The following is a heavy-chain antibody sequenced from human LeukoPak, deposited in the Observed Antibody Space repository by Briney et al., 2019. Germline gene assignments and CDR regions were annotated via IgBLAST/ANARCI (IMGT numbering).Heavy chain of an antibody. D-gene: IGHD2-8*01. CDR2: INPNSGGT. Sequence: GASVEVSCKASGYTFTGYYMHWVRQAPGQGLEWMGWINPNSGGTNYAQKFQGRVTMTRDTSISTAYMELSRLRSDDTAVYYCARPLLPYCTNGVCYEAGRLWFDPWGQGTLVTVSS. J-gene: IGHJ5*02. V-gene: IGHV1-2*02. CDR1: GYTFTGYY. CDR3: ARPLLPYCTNGVCYEAGRLWFDP.